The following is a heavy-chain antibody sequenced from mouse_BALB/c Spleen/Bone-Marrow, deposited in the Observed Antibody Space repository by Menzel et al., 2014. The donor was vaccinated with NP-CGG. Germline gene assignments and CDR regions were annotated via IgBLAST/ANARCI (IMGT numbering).Heavy chain of an antibody. CDR2: ISNGGGST. CDR3: ARHGLYYGSSSFAN. J-gene: IGHJ3*01. CDR1: GFTFSSDS. V-gene: IGHV5-12-2*01. Sequence: EVQGVESGGGLVQPGGSLKLSCAASGFTFSSDSMSWVRHTPEKRLEWVAYISNGGGSTYYPDTVKGRFTISRDNAKNTLYLQMSTLKSEETAMYFCARHGLYYGSSSFANWGQGTLVTVSA. D-gene: IGHD1-1*01.